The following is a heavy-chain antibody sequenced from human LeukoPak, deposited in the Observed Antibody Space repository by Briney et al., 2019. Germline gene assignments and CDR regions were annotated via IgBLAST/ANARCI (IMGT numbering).Heavy chain of an antibody. Sequence: LXXXASXFTFSDYYMSWVRQAPGEGLEXVSAISGSGGSTYYADSVKGRFTISRDNSKNTLYLQMNSLRAEDTAVYYCAKPGSSDIVVVPAAIPYYYYYYYMDVWGKGTTVTVSS. CDR1: XFTFSDYY. J-gene: IGHJ6*03. CDR3: AKPGSSDIVVVPAAIPYYYYYYYMDV. V-gene: IGHV3-23*01. D-gene: IGHD2-2*01. CDR2: ISGSGGST.